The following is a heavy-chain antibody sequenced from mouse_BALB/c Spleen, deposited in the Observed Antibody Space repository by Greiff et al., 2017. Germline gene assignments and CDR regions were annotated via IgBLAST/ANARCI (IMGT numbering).Heavy chain of an antibody. CDR2: IYPGDGDT. CDR3: TTVVAYYAMDY. CDR1: GYTFTSYW. V-gene: IGHV1-87*01. Sequence: VKLMESGAELARPGASVKLSCKASGYTFTSYWMQWVKQRPGQGLEWIGAIYPGDGDTRYTQKFKGKATLTADKSSSTAYMQLNSLTSEDSAVYFCTTVVAYYAMDYWGQGTSVTVSS. D-gene: IGHD1-1*01. J-gene: IGHJ4*01.